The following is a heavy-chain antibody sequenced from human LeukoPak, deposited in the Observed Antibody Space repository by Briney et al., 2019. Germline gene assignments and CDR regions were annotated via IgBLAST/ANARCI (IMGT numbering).Heavy chain of an antibody. CDR3: VKGQMDY. CDR2: IGISGVST. D-gene: IGHD5-24*01. J-gene: IGHJ4*02. V-gene: IGHV3-64D*06. Sequence: PGGSLRLSCSASGFTFTSYAMHWVRQAPGKGLEYVSPIGISGVSTYYADSVKGRFTISRDNSKNALYLQMSTLRAEDTAVYYCVKGQMDYWGQGTLVTVSS. CDR1: GFTFTSYA.